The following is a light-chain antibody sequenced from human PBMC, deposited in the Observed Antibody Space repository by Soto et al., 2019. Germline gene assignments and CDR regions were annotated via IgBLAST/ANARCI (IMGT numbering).Light chain of an antibody. J-gene: IGLJ3*02. CDR3: CSFAGSATFWV. V-gene: IGLV2-23*02. CDR2: EVN. CDR1: SSDIGGYDV. Sequence: QSAMTQPASVSGSPGQSITISCTGTSSDIGGYDVVSWYQQHPGKAPKLILYEVNKRPSGISDRFSGSKSGNTASLTVSGLRAEDEADYHCCSFAGSATFWVFGGGTQLTVL.